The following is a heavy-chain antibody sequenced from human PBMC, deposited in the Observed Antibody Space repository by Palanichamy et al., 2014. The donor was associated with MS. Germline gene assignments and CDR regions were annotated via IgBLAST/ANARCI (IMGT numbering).Heavy chain of an antibody. CDR3: ARNMSLSFGGGDRFDP. D-gene: IGHD3-16*01. CDR2: IYYSGST. V-gene: IGHV4-39*07. CDR1: GGSIVSITDY. J-gene: IGHJ5*02. Sequence: QLQLQESGPRLVKPSETLFLTCTVSGGSIVSITDYWAWIRQPPGRGLEWIGSIYYSGSTHYNPSLKSRLTMSVDTSTSQFSLQMNSVTAADTATYFCARNMSLSFGGGDRFDPWGQGTLVTVSS.